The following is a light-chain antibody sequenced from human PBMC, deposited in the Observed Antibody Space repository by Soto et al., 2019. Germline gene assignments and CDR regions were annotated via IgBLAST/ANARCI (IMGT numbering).Light chain of an antibody. CDR3: ASYTTARIRV. J-gene: IGLJ2*01. CDR1: SSDIGAYNS. Sequence: QSVLTQPASVSASPGQSITISCTGTSSDIGAYNSVSWYQQLPGKAPQLMIYDVSFRPSGISSRFSGSKSGNTASLTISGIRPDDDADYYCASYTTARIRVFGGGTKLTVL. CDR2: DVS. V-gene: IGLV2-14*03.